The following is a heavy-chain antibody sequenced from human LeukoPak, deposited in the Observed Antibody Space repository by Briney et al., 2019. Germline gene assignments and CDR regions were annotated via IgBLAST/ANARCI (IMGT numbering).Heavy chain of an antibody. CDR2: INTNTGNP. CDR3: ARPVRFLEWGESGDWFDP. CDR1: GYTFTTYA. Sequence: ASVKVSCKASGYTFTTYAMNWVRQAPGQGLEWMGWINTNTGNPTYAQGFTGRFVFSLDTSVSTAYLQISSLKAEDTAVYYCARPVRFLEWGESGDWFDPWGQGTLVTVSS. D-gene: IGHD3-3*01. V-gene: IGHV7-4-1*02. J-gene: IGHJ5*02.